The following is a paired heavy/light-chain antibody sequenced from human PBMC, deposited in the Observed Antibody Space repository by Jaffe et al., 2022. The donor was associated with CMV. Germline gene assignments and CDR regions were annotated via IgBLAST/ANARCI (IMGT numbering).Heavy chain of an antibody. CDR3: AKGPGYYYDSSGYHDSSYFDY. D-gene: IGHD3-22*01. J-gene: IGHJ4*02. CDR2: ISGSGGST. CDR1: GFTFSSYA. Sequence: EVQLLESGGGLVQPGGSLRLSCAASGFTFSSYAMSWVRQAPGKGLEWVSAISGSGGSTYYADSVKGRFTISRDNSKNTLYLQMNSLRAEDTAVYYCAKGPGYYYDSSGYHDSSYFDYWGQGTLVTVSS. V-gene: IGHV3-23*01.
Light chain of an antibody. Sequence: SYVLTQPPSVSVAPGKTARITCGGNNIGSKSVHWYQQKPGQAPVLVIYYDSDRPSGIPERFSGSNSGNTATLTISRVEAGDEADYYCQVWDSSSDRGVFGGGTKLTVL. V-gene: IGLV3-21*04. CDR3: QVWDSSSDRGV. CDR2: YDS. CDR1: NIGSKS. J-gene: IGLJ3*02.